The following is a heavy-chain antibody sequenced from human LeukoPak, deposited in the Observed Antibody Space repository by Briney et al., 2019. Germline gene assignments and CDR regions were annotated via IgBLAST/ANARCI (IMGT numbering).Heavy chain of an antibody. J-gene: IGHJ6*03. D-gene: IGHD2-2*01. V-gene: IGHV3-23*01. Sequence: GGSLSLSCAASGFTFSSYDMSWARQAPGKGLEWVSGISGSGGSTYYADSVKGRFTISRDNSKNTLYLQMNSLRAEDTAVYYCAKGPQSTYYYYMDVWRKGTKVTVSS. CDR1: GFTFSSYD. CDR2: ISGSGGST. CDR3: AKGPQSTYYYYMDV.